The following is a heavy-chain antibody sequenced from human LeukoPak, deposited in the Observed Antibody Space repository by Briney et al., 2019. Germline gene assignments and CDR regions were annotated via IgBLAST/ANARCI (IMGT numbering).Heavy chain of an antibody. D-gene: IGHD6-19*01. V-gene: IGHV3-66*01. CDR3: ARDGSGSDAFDI. CDR2: IYTVGNT. J-gene: IGHJ3*02. Sequence: GGSLRLSCAASGFXVSSNYISWVRQPPGKGLEWVSVIYTVGNTDYADSVKGRFSISRDNSKNTLYLQMNSLRAEDTAVYYCARDGSGSDAFDIWGQGTMVTVSS. CDR1: GFXVSSNY.